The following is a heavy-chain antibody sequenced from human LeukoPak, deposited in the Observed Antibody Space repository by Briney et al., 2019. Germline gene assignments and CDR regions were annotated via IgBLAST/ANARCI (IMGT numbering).Heavy chain of an antibody. CDR1: GFNFSIYA. V-gene: IGHV3-23*01. CDR3: AKGRFYYDSGSPLSL. J-gene: IGHJ3*01. Sequence: PGGSLRLSCVAFGFNFSIYAVSWVRQAPGKGLQWVSLLSDSGEITYYTDSVKGRFTISRDNSNNTLHLHMTSLRAEDTAVYYCAKGRFYYDSGSPLSLWGQGTMVTVSS. CDR2: LSDSGEIT. D-gene: IGHD3-10*01.